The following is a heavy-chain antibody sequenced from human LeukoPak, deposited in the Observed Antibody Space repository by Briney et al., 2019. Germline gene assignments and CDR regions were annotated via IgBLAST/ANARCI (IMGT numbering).Heavy chain of an antibody. V-gene: IGHV4-4*07. CDR1: GGSISDYY. CDR3: AGEGYGYWFDP. D-gene: IGHD5-18*01. Sequence: PSETLSLTCTVSGGSISDYYWSWIRQPAGKGLEWIGRIYTSGSTNYNPSLKSRVTMSVDTSKNQFSLKLTSVIAADTAVYYCAGEGYGYWFDPWGQGTLVTVSS. CDR2: IYTSGST. J-gene: IGHJ5*02.